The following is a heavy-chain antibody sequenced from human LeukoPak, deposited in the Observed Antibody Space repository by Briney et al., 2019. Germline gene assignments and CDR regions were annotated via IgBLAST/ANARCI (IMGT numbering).Heavy chain of an antibody. CDR3: ARRGYCSSTSCYEYWFDP. J-gene: IGHJ5*02. CDR2: IYYSGST. D-gene: IGHD2-2*01. Sequence: SETLSLTCSVSGGSSSSSSYYWGWIRQPPGKGLEWIGIIYYSGSTYYNPSLKSRLTISVGTSKNQFSLKLSSVTATDTAVYYCARRGYCSSTSCYEYWFDPWGQGTLVTVSS. V-gene: IGHV4-39*01. CDR1: GGSSSSSSYY.